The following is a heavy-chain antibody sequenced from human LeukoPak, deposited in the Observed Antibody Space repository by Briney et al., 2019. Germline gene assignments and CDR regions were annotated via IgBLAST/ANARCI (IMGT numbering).Heavy chain of an antibody. Sequence: GGSLRLSCAASGFTFSTYSINWVRQAPGKGLEWVSSISNDGRYIYYADSVKGRFTISRDNAKNSLYLQLHSLRAEDTAVYYCARVWATVTTRGYYFDYWGPGTLVSVSS. CDR1: GFTFSTYS. CDR3: ARVWATVTTRGYYFDY. J-gene: IGHJ4*02. V-gene: IGHV3-21*01. CDR2: ISNDGRYI. D-gene: IGHD4-17*01.